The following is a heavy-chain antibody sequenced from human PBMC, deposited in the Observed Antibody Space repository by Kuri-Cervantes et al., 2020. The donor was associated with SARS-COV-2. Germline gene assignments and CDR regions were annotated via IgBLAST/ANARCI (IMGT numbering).Heavy chain of an antibody. Sequence: ASVKVSCKASGYTFTSYDINWVRQATGQGLEWMGWMNPNSGSTGYAQKFQGRVTMTRDTSTSTVYMELSSLRSEDTAVYYCARDFQLAPDITIFGVVIAAAFDIWGQGTMVTVSS. CDR3: ARDFQLAPDITIFGVVIAAAFDI. CDR2: MNPNSGST. D-gene: IGHD3-3*01. CDR1: GYTFTSYD. J-gene: IGHJ3*02. V-gene: IGHV1-8*02.